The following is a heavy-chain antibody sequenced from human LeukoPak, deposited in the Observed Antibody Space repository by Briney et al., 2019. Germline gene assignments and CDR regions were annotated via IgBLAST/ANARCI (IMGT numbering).Heavy chain of an antibody. CDR3: ARIVVVTATDYFDY. Sequence: GSLRLSCAASGFTFSSYWIHWVRQAPGKGLEWIGNIYYSGSTYYNPSLKSRVTISVDTSKNQFSLELSSMTAADTAVYYCARIVVVTATDYFDYWGQGTLVTVFS. CDR2: IYYSGST. J-gene: IGHJ4*02. CDR1: GFTFSSYW. D-gene: IGHD2-21*02. V-gene: IGHV4-59*04.